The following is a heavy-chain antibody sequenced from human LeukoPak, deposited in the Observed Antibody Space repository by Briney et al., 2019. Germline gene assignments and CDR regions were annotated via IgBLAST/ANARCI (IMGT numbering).Heavy chain of an antibody. CDR2: ISLNNGNT. D-gene: IGHD3-3*01. J-gene: IGHJ4*02. CDR3: QRVTIFGVVIDLDY. CDR1: GYAFDYYG. V-gene: IGHV1-18*01. Sequence: ASVKVSCKASGYAFDYYGITWVRQAPGQGLEWVGWISLNNGNTHYTKYAQKFQGRVTLTADTSTATAYMELRGLRSDDTAVYYCQRVTIFGVVIDLDYWGQGTLVAVSS.